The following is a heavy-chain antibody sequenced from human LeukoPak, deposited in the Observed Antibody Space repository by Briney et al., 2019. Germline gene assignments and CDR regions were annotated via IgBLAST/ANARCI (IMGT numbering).Heavy chain of an antibody. CDR1: GGTFSSYA. D-gene: IGHD3-10*01. V-gene: IGHV1-69*06. CDR2: IIPIFGTA. Sequence: SVKVSFKASGGTFSSYAISWVRQAPAQGLEWMGGIIPIFGTANYAQKFQGRVTITADKSTSTAYMELSSLRSEDTAVYYCALWFGELSAFDIWGQGTMVTVSS. J-gene: IGHJ3*02. CDR3: ALWFGELSAFDI.